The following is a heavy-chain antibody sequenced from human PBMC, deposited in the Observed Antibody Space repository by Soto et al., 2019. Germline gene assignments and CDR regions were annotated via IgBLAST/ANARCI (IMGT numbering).Heavy chain of an antibody. J-gene: IGHJ6*02. Sequence: GGSLRLSCAASGFTFSSYAMHWVRQAPGKGLEWVAVISYDGSNKYYADSVKGRFTISRDSSKNTLYLQMNSLRAEDTAVYYCARDRPHYDFWSGYSDGMDVWGQGTTVTVSS. CDR3: ARDRPHYDFWSGYSDGMDV. D-gene: IGHD3-3*01. CDR1: GFTFSSYA. CDR2: ISYDGSNK. V-gene: IGHV3-30-3*01.